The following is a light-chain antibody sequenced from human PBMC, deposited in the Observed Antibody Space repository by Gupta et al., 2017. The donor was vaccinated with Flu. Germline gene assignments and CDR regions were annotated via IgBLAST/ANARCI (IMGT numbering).Light chain of an antibody. CDR1: QTVLYSTNNNNY. Sequence: DILFTHSPSSLAVPLGERATLHSKPSQTVLYSTNNNNYLAWYQQKPGQPPKLLSYWASTRESGVPDRFCGSGSGTDFTLTISSLQAEDVAVYYCKQHYRTHPRTFGQGTRVEIK. CDR3: KQHYRTHPRT. V-gene: IGKV4-1*01. CDR2: WAS. J-gene: IGKJ5*01.